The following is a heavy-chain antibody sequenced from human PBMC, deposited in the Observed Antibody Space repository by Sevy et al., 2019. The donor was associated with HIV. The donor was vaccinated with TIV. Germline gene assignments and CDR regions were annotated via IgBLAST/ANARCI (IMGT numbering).Heavy chain of an antibody. Sequence: ASVKVSCKVSGYTLTKLSMHWVRQVRGKGLEWMGSFDPEDGKRIYAQKFQGRFTMTEDTSTDTGYLDLKSLRSEDSAVYFCATTKDYYESSGDPFDYWGQGTLVTVSS. CDR2: FDPEDGKR. CDR1: GYTLTKLS. J-gene: IGHJ4*02. CDR3: ATTKDYYESSGDPFDY. D-gene: IGHD3-22*01. V-gene: IGHV1-24*01.